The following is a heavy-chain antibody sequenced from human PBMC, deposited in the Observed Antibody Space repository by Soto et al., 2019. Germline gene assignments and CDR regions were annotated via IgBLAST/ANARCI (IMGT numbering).Heavy chain of an antibody. Sequence: QVQLQESGPGLVKPSETLSLTCTVSGGSINNHYWSWIRQPPGQGLEWIGYIYYSGSTNYNPSLRSRCTMSVDTSKNLSSPKLSSLTAADMAIYDCARANWFFDYWGQGTLVTVSS. CDR1: GGSINNHY. CDR3: ARANWFFDY. V-gene: IGHV4-59*11. J-gene: IGHJ4*02. CDR2: IYYSGST. D-gene: IGHD7-27*01.